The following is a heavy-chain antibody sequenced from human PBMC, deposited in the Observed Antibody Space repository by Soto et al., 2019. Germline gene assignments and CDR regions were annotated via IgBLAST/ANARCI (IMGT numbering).Heavy chain of an antibody. V-gene: IGHV1-2*02. D-gene: IGHD5-18*01. CDR3: AREGEWDTAMVTEALDAFDI. J-gene: IGHJ3*02. Sequence: ASVKVSCKASGYTFTGYYMHWVRQAPGQGLEWMGWINPNSGGTNYAQKFQGRVTMTRDTSISTAYMELSRLRSDDTAVYYCAREGEWDTAMVTEALDAFDIWGQGTMVTVPS. CDR1: GYTFTGYY. CDR2: INPNSGGT.